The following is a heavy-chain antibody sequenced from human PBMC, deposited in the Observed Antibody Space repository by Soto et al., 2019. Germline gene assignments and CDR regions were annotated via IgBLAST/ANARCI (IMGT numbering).Heavy chain of an antibody. V-gene: IGHV4-59*01. CDR2: IYYSGSS. Sequence: SETLSLTCTVSGGSISSYYWSWIRQPPGKGLEWIGYIYYSGSSNYSPSLKSRVTISVDTAKNQFSLKLSSVPAADTAVYYCARGDDALFYYGLEVWGQGITVTVSS. CDR1: GGSISSYY. CDR3: ARGDDALFYYGLEV. J-gene: IGHJ6*02.